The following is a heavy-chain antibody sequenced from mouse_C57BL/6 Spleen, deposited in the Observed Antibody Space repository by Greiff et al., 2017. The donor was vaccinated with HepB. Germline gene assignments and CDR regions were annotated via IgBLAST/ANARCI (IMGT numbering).Heavy chain of an antibody. Sequence: EVKVEESGGGLVQPGGSMKLSCVASGFTFSNYWMNWVRQSPAKGLEWVAQIRLKSDNYATPSAESVKGRFTISRDDSKSSVYLQMNNLRAEDTGIYYCTRYDGYFYCYAMDYWGQGTSVTVSS. J-gene: IGHJ4*01. CDR1: GFTFSNYW. V-gene: IGHV6-3*01. CDR3: TRYDGYFYCYAMDY. D-gene: IGHD2-3*01. CDR2: IRLKSDNYAT.